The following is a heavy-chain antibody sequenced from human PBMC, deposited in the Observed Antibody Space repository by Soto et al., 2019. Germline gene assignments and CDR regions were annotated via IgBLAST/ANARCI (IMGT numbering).Heavy chain of an antibody. CDR1: GDSITSHY. V-gene: IGHV4-59*08. CDR3: ARLLNTGMNPPFHC. CDR2: VHYSGIS. D-gene: IGHD1-26*01. J-gene: IGHJ4*02. Sequence: QVQLEESGPRLVKPSETLSLTCAVSGDSITSHYWSWVRQPPGKGLESIGYVHYSGISYYNPSLNGHVTISLDTSKNQFSLKITSVTAADTAMYYCARLLNTGMNPPFHCWGQGTLVTVSS.